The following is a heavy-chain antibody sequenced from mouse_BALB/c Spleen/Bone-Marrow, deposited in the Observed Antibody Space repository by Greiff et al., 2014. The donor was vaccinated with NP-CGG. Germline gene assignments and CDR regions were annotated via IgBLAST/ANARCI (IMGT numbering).Heavy chain of an antibody. V-gene: IGHV1-39*01. D-gene: IGHD2-3*01. CDR1: GYSFTDYI. CDR3: ARVAYDGYAMDS. CDR2: INPYYDST. Sequence: VQLQQSGPELVKPGASVKISCKASGYSFTDYIILWVKQSHGMSLEWIGNINPYYDSTSYNLKFKGKATLTVDKSSTTAYMHLNSLTSEDSAVYYCARVAYDGYAMDSWGQGTSGTVSS. J-gene: IGHJ4*01.